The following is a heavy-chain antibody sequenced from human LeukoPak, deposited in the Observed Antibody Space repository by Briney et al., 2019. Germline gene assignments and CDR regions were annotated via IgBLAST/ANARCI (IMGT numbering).Heavy chain of an antibody. V-gene: IGHV4-39*01. J-gene: IGHJ3*02. D-gene: IGHD3-22*01. CDR1: GGSISSSSYY. Sequence: SETLSLTCTVSGGSISSSSYYWGWIRQPPGKGLEWIGSIYYSGSTYYNPSLKSRVTISVDTSKNKFSLKLSSVTAADTAVYYCGGYYYDSSAPAFDIWGQGTMVTVSS. CDR2: IYYSGST. CDR3: GGYYYDSSAPAFDI.